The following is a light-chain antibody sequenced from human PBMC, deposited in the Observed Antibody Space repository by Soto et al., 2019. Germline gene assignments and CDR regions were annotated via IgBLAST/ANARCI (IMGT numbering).Light chain of an antibody. CDR3: SSYTSSSSWV. V-gene: IGLV2-14*01. CDR1: SSDVGGYNY. Sequence: QSVLTQPASVSGSPGQSITISCTGTSSDVGGYNYVSWYQQHPGKAPKLMIYEVSNRPSGVSNRFSGSKSGNTAPLTISGLQAEDEADYYCSSYTSSSSWVFGGGTKVTVL. CDR2: EVS. J-gene: IGLJ3*02.